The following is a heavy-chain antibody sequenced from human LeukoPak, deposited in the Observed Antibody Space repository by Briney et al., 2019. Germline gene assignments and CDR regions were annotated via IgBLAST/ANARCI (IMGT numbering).Heavy chain of an antibody. D-gene: IGHD4-17*01. Sequence: LTCTVSGGSISRYYWSWIRQPPGKGLEWVSYIRSSGSTIYYAASVKGRFTISRDNAKNSLYLQTNSLRAEDTAVYYCAPDSLVFGDIDYWGQGPLVTVSS. CDR2: IRSSGSTI. CDR3: APDSLVFGDIDY. J-gene: IGHJ4*02. V-gene: IGHV3-11*04. CDR1: GGSISRYY.